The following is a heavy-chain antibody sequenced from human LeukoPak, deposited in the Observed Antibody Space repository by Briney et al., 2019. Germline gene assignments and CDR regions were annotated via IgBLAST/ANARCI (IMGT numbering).Heavy chain of an antibody. CDR2: IDPSGGST. CDR3: ARPRYSSGWYCDY. CDR1: GYTFTKYY. J-gene: IGHJ4*02. V-gene: IGHV1-46*01. Sequence: GASVKVSCKASGYTFTKYYLHWVRQAPGQGLEWLGTIDPSGGSTSYAQRFQGRVTMTRDTSMTTVYMELSSLTSEDTAVYYCARPRYSSGWYCDYWGQGTLVTVSS. D-gene: IGHD6-19*01.